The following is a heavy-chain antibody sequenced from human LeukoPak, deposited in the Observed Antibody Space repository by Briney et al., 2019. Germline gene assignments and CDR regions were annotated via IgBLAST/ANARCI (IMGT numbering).Heavy chain of an antibody. CDR3: AKGGSTSCPDY. V-gene: IGHV3-23*01. D-gene: IGHD2-2*01. CDR2: ISGRGSGT. CDR1: GFTFSSYA. Sequence: GGSLRLSCAASGFTFSSYAMSWVRQAPGRGLEWVSLISGRGSGTSYADSVKGRFTISRDNSKNTLYLQMNSLRAEDTAVYYCAKGGSTSCPDYWGQGTLVTVSS. J-gene: IGHJ4*02.